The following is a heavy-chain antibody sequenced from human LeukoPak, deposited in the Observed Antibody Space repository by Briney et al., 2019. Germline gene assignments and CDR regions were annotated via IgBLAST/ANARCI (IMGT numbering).Heavy chain of an antibody. V-gene: IGHV4-39*01. CDR2: IFYTGNT. Sequence: SETLSLTCSVSGGSISSRNHYWGWLRPPPGKGLEWIGSIFYTGNTYYNPSLRSRVTMSVDTSKNHFSLNLSSVTAADMAVYYCSRHVNTFDYWGQGALVTVSS. CDR3: SRHVNTFDY. J-gene: IGHJ4*02. CDR1: GGSISSRNHY.